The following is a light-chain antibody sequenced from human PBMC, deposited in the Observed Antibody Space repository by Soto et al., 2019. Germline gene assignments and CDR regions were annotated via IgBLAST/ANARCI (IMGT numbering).Light chain of an antibody. CDR1: QSVSSSY. Sequence: EIVLTQSPGTLSLSPGERATLSCRDSQSVSSSYLAWYQQKPGQAPRLLINGASSRATGIPDRFSGSGSGTDFTLTISRLEPEDFAVYYCQQYGTSPPSTFGQGTHWRL. CDR2: GAS. J-gene: IGKJ5*01. V-gene: IGKV3-20*01. CDR3: QQYGTSPPST.